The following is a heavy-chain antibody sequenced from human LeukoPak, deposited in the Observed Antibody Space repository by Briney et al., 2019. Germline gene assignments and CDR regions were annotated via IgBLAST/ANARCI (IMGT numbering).Heavy chain of an antibody. J-gene: IGHJ4*02. V-gene: IGHV3-11*01. CDR3: AKSGSYTYYFDY. CDR2: ISSSGSTI. D-gene: IGHD1-26*01. Sequence: GGSLRLSCAASGFTFSDYYMSWIRQTPRKGLEWVSYISSSGSTIYYADSVKGRFTISRDNAKNSLYLQMNSLRAEDSAVYYCAKSGSYTYYFDYWGQGTLVTVSS. CDR1: GFTFSDYY.